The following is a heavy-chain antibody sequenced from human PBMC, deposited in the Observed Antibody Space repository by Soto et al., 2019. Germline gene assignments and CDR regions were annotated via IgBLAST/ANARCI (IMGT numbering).Heavy chain of an antibody. V-gene: IGHV5-51*01. Sequence: PGESLKISCKGSGYSFTSYWIGWVRQMPGKGLEWMGMIYSGDSDTRYSPSFQGQVTISADKSLSTAYLQWRILKASDTALYYCARRGPRSNITDTRNRGQGTMVTVSS. D-gene: IGHD1-20*01. CDR3: ARRGPRSNITDTRN. CDR1: GYSFTSYW. J-gene: IGHJ3*01. CDR2: IYSGDSDT.